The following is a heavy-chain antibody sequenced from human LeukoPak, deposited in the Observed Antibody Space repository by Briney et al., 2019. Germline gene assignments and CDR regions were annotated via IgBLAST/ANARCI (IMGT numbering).Heavy chain of an antibody. J-gene: IGHJ4*02. CDR3: ARGRPHGNDY. V-gene: IGHV3-74*01. CDR1: GFTLSSYW. Sequence: GGSLRLSCAASGFTLSSYWMNWVRQAPGKGLVWVSRIASDGSSTTYADSVKGRFSISRDNAKNTLYLQMNSLRVEDTAVYYCARGRPHGNDYWGQGTLVTVSS. CDR2: IASDGSST. D-gene: IGHD4-23*01.